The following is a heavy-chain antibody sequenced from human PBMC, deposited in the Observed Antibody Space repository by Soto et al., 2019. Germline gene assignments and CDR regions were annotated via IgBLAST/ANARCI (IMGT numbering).Heavy chain of an antibody. D-gene: IGHD3-10*01. CDR2: FRTSGDGGTT. Sequence: GGSLRLSCAASGFTFSSYSMSWVRQAPGKGMEWVSGFRTSGDGGTTYYADSVKGRFTISRDNSKNMLFLQMNSLRAEDTAIYFCAKKVNSGPGSKYFDYWGQGTLVTVSS. CDR1: GFTFSSYS. J-gene: IGHJ4*02. CDR3: AKKVNSGPGSKYFDY. V-gene: IGHV3-23*01.